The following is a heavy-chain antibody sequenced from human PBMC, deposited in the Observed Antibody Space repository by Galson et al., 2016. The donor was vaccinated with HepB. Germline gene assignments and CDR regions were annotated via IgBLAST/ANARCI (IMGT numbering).Heavy chain of an antibody. J-gene: IGHJ4*02. CDR3: AKAGYSARWYVGPVDY. D-gene: IGHD5-12*01. Sequence: SLRLSCAASGFTFSRYAMSWVRQAPGKGLEWVSAISGSGDHTNNADSVKGRFTISRDNSKSTIYLQMNSVRGDDTAVYFCAKAGYSARWYVGPVDYWGQGTLVSVSS. CDR2: ISGSGDHT. V-gene: IGHV3-23*01. CDR1: GFTFSRYA.